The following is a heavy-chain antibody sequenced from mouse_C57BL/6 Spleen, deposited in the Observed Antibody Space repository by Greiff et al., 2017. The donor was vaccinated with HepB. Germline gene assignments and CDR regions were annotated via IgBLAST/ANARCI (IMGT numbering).Heavy chain of an antibody. V-gene: IGHV1-61*01. CDR3: ARWGWGFDY. CDR1: GYTFTSYW. CDR2: IYPSDSET. D-gene: IGHD3-3*01. J-gene: IGHJ2*01. Sequence: QVQLQQPGAELVRPGSSVKLSCKASGYTFTSYWMDWVKQRPGQGLEWIGNIYPSDSETHYNQKFKDKATLTVDKSSSTAYMQLSRLTSEDSAVYYCARWGWGFDYWGQGTTLTVSS.